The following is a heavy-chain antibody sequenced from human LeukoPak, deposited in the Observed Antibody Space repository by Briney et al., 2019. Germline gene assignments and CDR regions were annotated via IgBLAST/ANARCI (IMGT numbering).Heavy chain of an antibody. J-gene: IGHJ4*02. CDR1: GFTFSSYW. V-gene: IGHV3-74*01. CDR2: IESDGSTT. D-gene: IGHD1-14*01. CDR3: ATQGIRNSAFDN. Sequence: GGSLRLSCAASGFTFSSYWMHWVRQAPGKGLVWVSRIESDGSTTSYADSVKGRFTISRDNAKNTLYLQMNSLRAEDTAMYYCATQGIRNSAFDNWGQGTLVTVSS.